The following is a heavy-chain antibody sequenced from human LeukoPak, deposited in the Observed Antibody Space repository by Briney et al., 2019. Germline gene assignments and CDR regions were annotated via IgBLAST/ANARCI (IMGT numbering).Heavy chain of an antibody. CDR2: IDHSGST. Sequence: SETLSLTCAVYGGSVSAYYWNWIRQPPGKGLEWIGEIDHSGSTNYNPSLKSRLTISVDTSKNQFSLKLNSVAAADTAVYYCARHSSFDYWGQGTLVTVSS. J-gene: IGHJ4*02. CDR1: GGSVSAYY. CDR3: ARHSSFDY. V-gene: IGHV4-34*01. D-gene: IGHD3-22*01.